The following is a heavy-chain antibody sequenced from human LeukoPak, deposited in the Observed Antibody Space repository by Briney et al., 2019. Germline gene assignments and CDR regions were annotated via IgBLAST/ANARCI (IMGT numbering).Heavy chain of an antibody. CDR3: AGDGLPYYNFWSGYPY. CDR1: GFIFDNYG. J-gene: IGHJ4*02. V-gene: IGHV3-20*04. Sequence: PGGSLRLSCVASGFIFDNYGLSWVRQVPGKGLEWVSDINWNGDSTGYVDSVKGRFTISRDNAKNSLYLQMNSLRAEDTAFYYCAGDGLPYYNFWSGYPYWGQGILVTVSS. CDR2: INWNGDST. D-gene: IGHD3-3*01.